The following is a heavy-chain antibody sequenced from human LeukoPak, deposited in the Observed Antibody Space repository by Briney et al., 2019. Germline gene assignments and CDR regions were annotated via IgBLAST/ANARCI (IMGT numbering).Heavy chain of an antibody. D-gene: IGHD2-2*02. CDR2: IIPILGIA. CDR1: GGTFSSYA. J-gene: IGHJ6*02. Sequence: SVKVSCKASGGTFSSYAISWVRQAPGQGLEWMGRIIPILGIANYAQKFQGRVTITADKSTSTAYMELSSLRSEDTAVYYCARERCSSTSCYSNYYYGMDAWGQGTTVTVSS. CDR3: ARERCSSTSCYSNYYYGMDA. V-gene: IGHV1-69*04.